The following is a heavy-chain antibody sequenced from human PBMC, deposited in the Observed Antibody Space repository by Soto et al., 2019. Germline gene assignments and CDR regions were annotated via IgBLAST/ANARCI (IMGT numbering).Heavy chain of an antibody. J-gene: IGHJ6*03. CDR3: ARGFGSFYYMDV. D-gene: IGHD3-10*01. Sequence: GGSLRLSCAASGFTLSSYDMHWVRQAPGRGLEWVSVIGTAGDTSYRGSVKGRFTISREKANNSLYLQMNSLLAGDTAVYYCARGFGSFYYMDVWGKGTTVTVSS. CDR1: GFTLSSYD. V-gene: IGHV3-13*01. CDR2: IGTAGDT.